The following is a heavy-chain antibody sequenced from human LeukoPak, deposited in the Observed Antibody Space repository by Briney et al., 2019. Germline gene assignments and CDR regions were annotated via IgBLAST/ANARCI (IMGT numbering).Heavy chain of an antibody. CDR1: GFTFSSYS. CDR3: ARYSLDPFDY. V-gene: IGHV3-21*01. CDR2: ISSSSGYI. J-gene: IGHJ4*02. Sequence: GGSLRLSCAASGFTFSSYSMNWVRHAPGKGLEWVSSISSSSGYIYYADSVKGRFTISRDNAKNSLYLQMNSLRAEGTAVYYCARYSLDPFDYWGQGTLVTVSS. D-gene: IGHD3-16*01.